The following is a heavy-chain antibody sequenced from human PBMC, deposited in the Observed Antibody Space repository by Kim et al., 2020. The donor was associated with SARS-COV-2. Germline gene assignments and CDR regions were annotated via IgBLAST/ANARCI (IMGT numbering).Heavy chain of an antibody. J-gene: IGHJ3*02. D-gene: IGHD3-10*01. Sequence: YADAGKGRFTLSRDNSKNTLYLQMNSLRAEDTAVYYCARHSVYGSNAFDIWGQGTMVTVSS. V-gene: IGHV3-33*01. CDR3: ARHSVYGSNAFDI.